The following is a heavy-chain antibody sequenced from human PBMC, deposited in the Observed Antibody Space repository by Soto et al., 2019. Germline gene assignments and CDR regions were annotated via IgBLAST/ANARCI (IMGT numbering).Heavy chain of an antibody. CDR3: AGTLPYCSSTSCYTPWGINWFDP. Sequence: SETLSLTCTVSGGSISSYYWSWIRQPPGKGLEWIGYIYYSGSTNYNPSLKSRVTISVDTSKNQFSLKLSSVTAADTAVYYCAGTLPYCSSTSCYTPWGINWFDPWGQGTLVTVSS. V-gene: IGHV4-59*01. D-gene: IGHD2-2*02. CDR1: GGSISSYY. CDR2: IYYSGST. J-gene: IGHJ5*02.